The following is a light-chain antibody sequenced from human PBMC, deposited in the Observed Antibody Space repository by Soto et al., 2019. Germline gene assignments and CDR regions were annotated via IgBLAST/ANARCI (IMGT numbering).Light chain of an antibody. CDR2: AAS. CDR1: QTISRN. CDR3: QQTYSTPVT. Sequence: DIQMTQSPSSLSASVGDTITITCRVSQTISRNLNWYQQKPGKAPKLLIHAASNLHSGVPSRFSGSGSGTDFTLTISSLQPEDSATYYCQQTYSTPVTFGGGTKVEIK. V-gene: IGKV1-39*01. J-gene: IGKJ4*01.